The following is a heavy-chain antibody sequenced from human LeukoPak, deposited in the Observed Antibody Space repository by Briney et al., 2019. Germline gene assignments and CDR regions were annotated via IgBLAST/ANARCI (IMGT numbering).Heavy chain of an antibody. Sequence: SETLSLTCTVSGGSIRSYYWSWIRQPPGKGLEWIGYIYYSGSTNYNPSLKSRVTISVDTSKNQFSLKLSSVTAADTAVYYCARGQGYSYGYEWFDPWGQGTLVTVSS. V-gene: IGHV4-59*01. J-gene: IGHJ5*02. CDR3: ARGQGYSYGYEWFDP. CDR2: IYYSGST. CDR1: GGSIRSYY. D-gene: IGHD5-18*01.